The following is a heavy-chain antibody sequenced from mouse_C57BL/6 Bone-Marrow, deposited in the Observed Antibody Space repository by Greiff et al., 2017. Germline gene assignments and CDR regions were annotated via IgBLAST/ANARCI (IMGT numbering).Heavy chain of an antibody. CDR1: GYAFTNYL. Sequence: QVQLQQSGAELVRPGTSVKVSCKASGYAFTNYLIEWVKKRPGQGLEWIGVINPGSGGTNYNEKFKGKATLTADKSSSTAYMQLSSLTSEDSAVYFCARLVYDGHYAMDYWGQGTSVTVSS. CDR3: ARLVYDGHYAMDY. D-gene: IGHD2-3*01. V-gene: IGHV1-54*01. J-gene: IGHJ4*01. CDR2: INPGSGGT.